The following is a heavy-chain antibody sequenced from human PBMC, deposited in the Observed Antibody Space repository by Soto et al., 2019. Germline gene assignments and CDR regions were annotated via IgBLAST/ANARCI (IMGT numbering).Heavy chain of an antibody. CDR2: ISTDGSDR. V-gene: IGHV3-74*01. CDR3: VRHFKDLAN. D-gene: IGHD3-3*02. CDR1: GFTFRDYW. Sequence: GGSLRLSCAAAGFTFRDYWMHWVRQGPGKGLVWVAGISTDGSDRRYAGSVKGRFTVSRDNAKNTLFLQMNSLRGDDAAVYYCVRHFKDLANWGPGTLVTVSS. J-gene: IGHJ4*02.